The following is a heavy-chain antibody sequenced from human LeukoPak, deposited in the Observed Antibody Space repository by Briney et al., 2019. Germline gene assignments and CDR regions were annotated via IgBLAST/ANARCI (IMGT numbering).Heavy chain of an antibody. J-gene: IGHJ4*02. CDR2: IYYSGST. V-gene: IGHV4-34*09. CDR1: GGSFSGYY. D-gene: IGHD3-10*01. CDR3: ASGAEYGSGSYFDY. Sequence: PSETLSLTCAVYGGSFSGYYWSWIRQPPGKGLEWIGYIYYSGSTYYNPSLKSRVTISVDTSKNQFSLKLSSVTAADTAVYYCASGAEYGSGSYFDYWGQGTLVTVSS.